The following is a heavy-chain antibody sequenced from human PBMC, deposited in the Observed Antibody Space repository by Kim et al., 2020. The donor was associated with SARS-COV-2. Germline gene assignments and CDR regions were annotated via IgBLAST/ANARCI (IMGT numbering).Heavy chain of an antibody. D-gene: IGHD3-10*01. CDR1: GFTFSSYA. J-gene: IGHJ6*02. Sequence: GGSLRLSCAASGFTFSSYAMHWVRQAPGKGLEWVAVISYDGSNKYYADSVKGRFTISRDNSKNTLYLQMNSLRAEDTAVYYCARDLGGELFHYYYYGMDVWGHGTTVTVSS. CDR3: ARDLGGELFHYYYYGMDV. V-gene: IGHV3-30*04. CDR2: ISYDGSNK.